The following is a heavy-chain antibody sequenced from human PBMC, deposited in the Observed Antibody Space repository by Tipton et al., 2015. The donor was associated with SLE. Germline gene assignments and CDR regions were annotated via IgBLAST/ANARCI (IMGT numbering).Heavy chain of an antibody. J-gene: IGHJ6*02. D-gene: IGHD6-13*01. V-gene: IGHV4-4*07. Sequence: TLSLTCTVSGGSLSSYYWSWIRQPAGGGLGWIGRIYTNENTNYNPPLKSRVTMSVDTSKNHFSLKLISVTAADMAVYYCARDGGQRVISGTYDFYYYGLDVWGQGTTVTVSS. CDR3: ARDGGQRVISGTYDFYYYGLDV. CDR1: GGSLSSYY. CDR2: IYTNENT.